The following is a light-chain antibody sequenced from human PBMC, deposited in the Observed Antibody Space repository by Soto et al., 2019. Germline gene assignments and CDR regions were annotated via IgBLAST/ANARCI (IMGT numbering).Light chain of an antibody. V-gene: IGLV2-14*01. CDR2: EVS. CDR1: SSDVGDYKY. J-gene: IGLJ2*01. CDR3: TSYASGSSHVV. Sequence: QSALTQPASVSGSPGQSITISCTGTSSDVGDYKYVSWYQKHPGKAPKALIYEVSNRPSGVSNRFSGSKSGNTASLTISGLQAEDEADYYCTSYASGSSHVVFGGGTKLTVL.